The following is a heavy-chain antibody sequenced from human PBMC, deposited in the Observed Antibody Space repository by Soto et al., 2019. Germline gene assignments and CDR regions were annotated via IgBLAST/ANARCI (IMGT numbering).Heavy chain of an antibody. D-gene: IGHD2-8*01. J-gene: IGHJ4*02. CDR2: INPNSGGT. V-gene: IGHV1-2*04. Sequence: ASVKVSCKASGYTFTGYYMHWVRQAPGQGLEWMGWINPNSGGTNYAQKFQGWVTMTRDTSISTAYMELSRLRSDDTAVYYCARATCTNGVCYTGYYFDYWGQGTLVTVSS. CDR1: GYTFTGYY. CDR3: ARATCTNGVCYTGYYFDY.